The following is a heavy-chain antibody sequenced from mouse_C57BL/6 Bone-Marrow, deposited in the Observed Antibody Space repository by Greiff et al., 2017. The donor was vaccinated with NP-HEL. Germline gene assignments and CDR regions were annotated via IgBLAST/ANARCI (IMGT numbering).Heavy chain of an antibody. Sequence: QVHVKQPGTELVKPGASVKLSCKASGYTFTSYWMHWVKQRPGQGLEWIGNINPSNGGTNYNEKFKSKATLTVDKSSSTAYMQLSSLTSEDSAVYYCASPLYYSNPDYAMDYWGQGTSVTVSS. V-gene: IGHV1-53*01. D-gene: IGHD2-5*01. J-gene: IGHJ4*01. CDR2: INPSNGGT. CDR1: GYTFTSYW. CDR3: ASPLYYSNPDYAMDY.